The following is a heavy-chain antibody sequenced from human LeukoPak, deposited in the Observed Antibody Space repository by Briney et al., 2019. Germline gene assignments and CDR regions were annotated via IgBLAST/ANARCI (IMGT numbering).Heavy chain of an antibody. J-gene: IGHJ4*02. CDR2: IYYSGST. CDR3: ARRYYDSSGFFDY. D-gene: IGHD3-22*01. V-gene: IGHV4-39*01. Sequence: PSETLSLTCTVSGGSISSSSYYWGWIRQPPGKGLEWIGSIYYSGSTYHNPSLKSRVTISVDTSKNQFSLKLSSVTAADTAVYYCARRYYDSSGFFDYWGQGTLVTVSS. CDR1: GGSISSSSYY.